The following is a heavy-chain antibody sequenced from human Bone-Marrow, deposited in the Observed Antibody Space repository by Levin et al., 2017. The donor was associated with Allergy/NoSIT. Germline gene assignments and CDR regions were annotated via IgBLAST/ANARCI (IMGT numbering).Heavy chain of an antibody. V-gene: IGHV5-51*01. J-gene: IGHJ6*03. CDR2: IYGDSDA. CDR3: AGLPWEDPGYYYYMDV. Sequence: LGESLKISCKASGYSFTDYWIGWVRQRPGKGLEWMGVIYGDSDARYNPSFQGQVTIPADMSISTAYLQWSGLQASATALYYCAGLPWEDPGYYYYMDVWGKGTTVSVS. D-gene: IGHD1-26*01. CDR1: GYSFTDYW.